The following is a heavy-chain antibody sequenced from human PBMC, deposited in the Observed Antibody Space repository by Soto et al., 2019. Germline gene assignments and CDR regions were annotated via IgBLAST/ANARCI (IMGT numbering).Heavy chain of an antibody. Sequence: EVQLLESGGGLVQPGGSLRLSCAASGFTFSSYAMSWVRQAPGKGLEWVSSIRGSGGSTQYADSVKGRFTISRDNSKNTPYLQMNSLRAEDTAVYCCAKERTYYYGSGSYHHYGMDVWGQGTTVTVSS. CDR2: IRGSGGST. J-gene: IGHJ6*02. D-gene: IGHD3-10*01. V-gene: IGHV3-23*01. CDR3: AKERTYYYGSGSYHHYGMDV. CDR1: GFTFSSYA.